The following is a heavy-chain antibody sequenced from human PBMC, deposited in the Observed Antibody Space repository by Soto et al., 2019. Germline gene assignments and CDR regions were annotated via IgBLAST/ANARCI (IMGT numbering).Heavy chain of an antibody. J-gene: IGHJ4*02. CDR3: AYSSFALRHYHWLLTRFDH. CDR1: GFSLNPRGVG. CDR2: IFWNDDK. Sequence: ASGPTLVNPTQTLTLTCTFSGFSLNPRGVGVGWIRQPPGEALEWLAVIFWNDDKRYSPSLKTRLTITKDTSKNQVTLTMTNMDPVDTATYYCAYSSFALRHYHWLLTRFDHWGQGALVTVSS. V-gene: IGHV2-5*01. D-gene: IGHD3-9*01.